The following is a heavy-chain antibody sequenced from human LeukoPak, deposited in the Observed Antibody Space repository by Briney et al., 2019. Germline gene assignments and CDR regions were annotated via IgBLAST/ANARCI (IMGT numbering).Heavy chain of an antibody. Sequence: SETLSLTCTVSGGSISSYYWSWIRQPPGKGLEWIGYIYYSGSTNYNPSLKSRVTISVDTSKNQFSLKLSSVTAADTAVYYCARVAVAAREYFDYWGQGTLVTVSS. J-gene: IGHJ4*02. CDR1: GGSISSYY. CDR2: IYYSGST. V-gene: IGHV4-59*01. D-gene: IGHD6-19*01. CDR3: ARVAVAAREYFDY.